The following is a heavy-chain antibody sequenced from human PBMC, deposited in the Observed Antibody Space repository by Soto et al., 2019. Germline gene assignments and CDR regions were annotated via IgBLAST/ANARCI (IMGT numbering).Heavy chain of an antibody. D-gene: IGHD4-17*01. CDR2: IGTAGDT. V-gene: IGHV3-13*01. J-gene: IGHJ4*02. CDR3: ATFSYGGNSDFDY. Sequence: GGSLRLSCAASGFTFSSYDMHWVRQATGKGLEWVSAIGTAGDTYYPGSVKGRFTISRENAKNSLYLQMNSLRAEDTAVYYCATFSYGGNSDFDYWGQGTLVTVSS. CDR1: GFTFSSYD.